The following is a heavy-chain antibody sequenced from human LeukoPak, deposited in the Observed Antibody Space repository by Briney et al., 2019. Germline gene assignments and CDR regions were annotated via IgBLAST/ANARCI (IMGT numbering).Heavy chain of an antibody. CDR3: ARFDTMVRNAFDI. Sequence: SETLSLTCTVSGGSISSGSYYWSWIRQPAGKGLEWIGRIYTSGSTNYNPSLKSRVTISVDTSKNQFSLKLSSVTAADTAVYYCARFDTMVRNAFDIWGQGTMVTVSS. V-gene: IGHV4-61*02. D-gene: IGHD3-10*01. CDR1: GGSISSGSYY. CDR2: IYTSGST. J-gene: IGHJ3*02.